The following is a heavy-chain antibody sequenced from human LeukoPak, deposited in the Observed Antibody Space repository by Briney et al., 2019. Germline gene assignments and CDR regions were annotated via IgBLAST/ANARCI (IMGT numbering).Heavy chain of an antibody. Sequence: GASVKASCKASGYTFTSYAMHWVRQSPGQRLEWMGWINAGNGNTKYSQKFQGRVTITRDTSASTAYMELSSLRSEDTAVYYCARHPSGSYLDPWGQGTLVTVSS. D-gene: IGHD1-26*01. CDR3: ARHPSGSYLDP. V-gene: IGHV1-3*01. CDR2: INAGNGNT. J-gene: IGHJ5*02. CDR1: GYTFTSYA.